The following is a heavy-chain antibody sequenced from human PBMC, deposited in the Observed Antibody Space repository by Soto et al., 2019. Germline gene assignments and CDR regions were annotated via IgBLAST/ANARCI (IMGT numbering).Heavy chain of an antibody. J-gene: IGHJ4*02. CDR1: RGSFSGYY. Sequence: QVQLQQWGAGLLKPSETLSLTCAVYRGSFSGYYWSWIRQPPGKGLEWIGEINHSGSTNYNPSLKSRFTISVDACTNQFSLRLSSANAADTAVYYCARGHRRNYGDHGSVDYWGQGSLITVSS. CDR2: INHSGST. V-gene: IGHV4-34*01. D-gene: IGHD4-17*01. CDR3: ARGHRRNYGDHGSVDY.